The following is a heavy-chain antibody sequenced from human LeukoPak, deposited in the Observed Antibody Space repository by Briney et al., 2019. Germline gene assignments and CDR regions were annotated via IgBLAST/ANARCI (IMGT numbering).Heavy chain of an antibody. CDR1: GSTFSSYG. CDR2: IPHDGSNK. J-gene: IGHJ4*02. CDR3: AKDNYYGSSAVIDY. V-gene: IGHV3-30*18. Sequence: PGGSLRLSCAASGSTFSSYGMHWVRQAPGKGLEWVAAIPHDGSNKFYADSVKGRFTISRDNSKNTLYLQMNSLRAGDTAAFYCAKDNYYGSSAVIDYWGQGTLVTVSS. D-gene: IGHD3-22*01.